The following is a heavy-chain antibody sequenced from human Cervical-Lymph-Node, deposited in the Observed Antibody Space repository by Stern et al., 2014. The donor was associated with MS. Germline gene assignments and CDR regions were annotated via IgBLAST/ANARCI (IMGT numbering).Heavy chain of an antibody. J-gene: IGHJ4*02. CDR1: GYSFTGYY. CDR2: ISPNTGGT. V-gene: IGHV1-2*02. CDR3: ARDRGSGTYYNDF. D-gene: IGHD3-10*01. Sequence: VQLEESWAEVKKPGASVQVSCKASGYSFTGYYMQWVRQAPGQGPEWMGWISPNTGGTYYAQKFQGRVTLTRDTSISTAYMELSRLRPDDTAVYYSARDRGSGTYYNDFWGQGTLVTVSS.